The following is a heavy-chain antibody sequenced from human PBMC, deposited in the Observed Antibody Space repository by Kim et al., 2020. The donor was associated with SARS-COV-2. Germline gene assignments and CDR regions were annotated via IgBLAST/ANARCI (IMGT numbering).Heavy chain of an antibody. J-gene: IGHJ3*02. CDR3: ARDQRPYYYDGSGYYGAPIYAFDI. CDR1: GFTFSSYS. Sequence: GGSLRLSCAASGFTFSSYSMNWVRQAPGKGLEWVAYINNSSSYIYYVDSVKGRFTISRDNAKNSLYLQMNSLRAEDTAVYYCARDQRPYYYDGSGYYGAPIYAFDIWGQGTMVTVSS. V-gene: IGHV3-21*01. CDR2: INNSSSYI. D-gene: IGHD3-22*01.